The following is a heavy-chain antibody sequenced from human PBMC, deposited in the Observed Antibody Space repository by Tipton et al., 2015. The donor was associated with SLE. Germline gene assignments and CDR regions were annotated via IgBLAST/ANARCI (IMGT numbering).Heavy chain of an antibody. CDR1: GGSFSGYY. CDR3: ARDRLSSSWSGYYYYYGMDV. CDR2: INHSGST. D-gene: IGHD6-13*01. V-gene: IGHV4-34*01. Sequence: TLSLTCAVYGGSFSGYYWSWIRQPPGKGLEWIGEINHSGSTNYNPSLKSRVTISVDTSKNQFSLKLSSVTAADTAVYYCARDRLSSSWSGYYYYYGMDVWGQGTTVTVSS. J-gene: IGHJ6*02.